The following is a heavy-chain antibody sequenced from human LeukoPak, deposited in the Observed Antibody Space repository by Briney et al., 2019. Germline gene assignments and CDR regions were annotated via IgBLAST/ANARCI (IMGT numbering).Heavy chain of an antibody. J-gene: IGHJ6*03. Sequence: ASVKVSCKASGYTFTSYDINWVRQATGQGLEWMGWMNPNSGNTGYAQKFQGRVTMTRNTSISTAYMELSSLRSEDTAVYYCARIAGGLYFYYYYMDVWGKGTTVTVSS. CDR3: ARIAGGLYFYYYYMDV. D-gene: IGHD3-16*01. CDR1: GYTFTSYD. CDR2: MNPNSGNT. V-gene: IGHV1-8*01.